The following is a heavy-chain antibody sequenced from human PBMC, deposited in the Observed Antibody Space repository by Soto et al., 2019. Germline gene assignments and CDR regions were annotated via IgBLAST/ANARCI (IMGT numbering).Heavy chain of an antibody. Sequence: PGGSLXLSWAASGFTFSTHAMHWVRQAPGKGLECVAIVSFDGSNKYYADSVKGRFTISRDNSKNTLYLQMSGLTPEDTAFYYCARDQTGITTAGGGRIDHWGQGTLVTVSS. CDR3: ARDQTGITTAGGGRIDH. CDR2: VSFDGSNK. V-gene: IGHV3-30-3*01. D-gene: IGHD6-13*01. J-gene: IGHJ4*02. CDR1: GFTFSTHA.